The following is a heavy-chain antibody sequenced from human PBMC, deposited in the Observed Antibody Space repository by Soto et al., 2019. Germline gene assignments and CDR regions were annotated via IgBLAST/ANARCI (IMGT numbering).Heavy chain of an antibody. D-gene: IGHD6-13*01. CDR1: GLTFSSFT. CDR3: VREENWAAAASVADF. V-gene: IGHV3-21*01. J-gene: IGHJ4*02. Sequence: PGGSLRLSCAASGLTFSSFTLTWIRQAPGKGLEWVSSISDFGSYIYYADSVRGRFTISRDNAKNSLYLQMNSLRVDDTAVYYCVREENWAAAASVADFWGQGALVTVSS. CDR2: ISDFGSYI.